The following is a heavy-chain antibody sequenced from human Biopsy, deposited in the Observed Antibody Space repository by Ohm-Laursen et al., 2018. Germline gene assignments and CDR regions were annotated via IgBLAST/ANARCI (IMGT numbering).Heavy chain of an antibody. J-gene: IGHJ4*02. CDR2: IYYRGNT. D-gene: IGHD2-15*01. Sequence: GTLSLTCTVSGGSISSNYYYWGWIRQPPGKGLEWIGSIYYRGNTNYNPSLKSRVTISADTSKNQFSLKLGSVTVADTAVFYCARRGSGGRSFDYWGQGSLVTVSS. CDR3: ARRGSGGRSFDY. CDR1: GGSISSNYYY. V-gene: IGHV4-39*07.